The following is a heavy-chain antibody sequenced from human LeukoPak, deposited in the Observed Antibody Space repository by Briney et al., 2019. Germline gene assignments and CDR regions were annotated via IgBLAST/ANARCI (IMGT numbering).Heavy chain of an antibody. D-gene: IGHD4-17*01. Sequence: GGSLRLSCAASGFTFSSYSMNWVRQAPGKGLEWVSSISSSSSYIYYADSVKGRVTISRDNSKNTLYLQMNGLRAEDTAVYYCARGGRGTYGPPRQFDYWGQGTLVTVSS. V-gene: IGHV3-21*04. CDR1: GFTFSSYS. CDR2: ISSSSSYI. J-gene: IGHJ4*02. CDR3: ARGGRGTYGPPRQFDY.